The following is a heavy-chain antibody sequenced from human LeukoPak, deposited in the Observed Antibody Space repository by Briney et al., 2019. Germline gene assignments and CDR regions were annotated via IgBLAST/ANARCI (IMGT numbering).Heavy chain of an antibody. D-gene: IGHD3-16*02. CDR2: INPNSGGT. J-gene: IGHJ4*02. CDR3: ARDSETEGLRLGELSFLDY. CDR1: GYTFSSYA. V-gene: IGHV1-2*04. Sequence: GASVKVSCKASGYTFSSYAMNWERQAPGQGLEWMGWINPNSGGTNYAQKFQGWVTMTRDTSISTAYMELSRLRSDDTAVYYCARDSETEGLRLGELSFLDYWGQGTLVTVPS.